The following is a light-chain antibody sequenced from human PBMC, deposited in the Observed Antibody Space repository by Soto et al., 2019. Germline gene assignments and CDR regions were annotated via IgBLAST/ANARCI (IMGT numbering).Light chain of an antibody. Sequence: DIQMTQSHSTLSASVGDRVTITCRASQSISGWLAWYQQKPGKAPNLLISDASSLESGVPSRFSGSGSGTEFTLTISGLQPDDFATYYCQQYSSYSSFGQGTKLEIK. CDR1: QSISGW. J-gene: IGKJ2*01. CDR3: QQYSSYSS. CDR2: DAS. V-gene: IGKV1-5*01.